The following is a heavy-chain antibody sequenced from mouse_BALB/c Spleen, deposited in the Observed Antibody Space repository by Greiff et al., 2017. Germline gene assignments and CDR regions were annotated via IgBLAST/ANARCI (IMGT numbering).Heavy chain of an antibody. Sequence: VQLQQSGGDLVKPGGSLKLSCAASGFTFSSYGMSWVRQTPDKRLEWVATISSGGSYTYYPDSVKGRFTISRDNAKNTLYLQMSSLKSEDTAMYYCARQEYYGSRDAMDYWGQGTSVTVSS. D-gene: IGHD1-1*01. CDR3: ARQEYYGSRDAMDY. V-gene: IGHV5-6*01. J-gene: IGHJ4*01. CDR1: GFTFSSYG. CDR2: ISSGGSYT.